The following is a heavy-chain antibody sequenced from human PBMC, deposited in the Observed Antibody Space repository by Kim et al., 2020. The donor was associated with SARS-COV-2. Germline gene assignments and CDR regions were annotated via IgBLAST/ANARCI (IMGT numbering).Heavy chain of an antibody. D-gene: IGHD6-13*01. CDR1: GFTFSSYW. Sequence: GGSLRLSCAASGFTFSSYWMSWVRQAPGKGLEWVANIKQDGSEKYYVDSVKGRFTISRDNAKNSLYLQMNSLRAEDTAVYYCARDVSSAAAGMYYYYYGMDVWGQGTTVTVSS. V-gene: IGHV3-7*01. CDR2: IKQDGSEK. J-gene: IGHJ6*02. CDR3: ARDVSSAAAGMYYYYYGMDV.